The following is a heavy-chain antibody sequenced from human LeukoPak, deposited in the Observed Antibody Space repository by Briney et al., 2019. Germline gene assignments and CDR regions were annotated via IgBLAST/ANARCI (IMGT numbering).Heavy chain of an antibody. CDR1: GYTFTGYY. D-gene: IGHD2-2*01. CDR2: INPNSGGT. CDR3: ARLAYCSSTSCSNSWFDP. Sequence: ASVRVSCKASGYTFTGYYMHWVRQAPGQGLEWMGWINPNSGGTNYAQKFQGRVTMTRDTSISTAYMELSRLRSDDTAVYYCARLAYCSSTSCSNSWFDPWGQGTLVTVSS. J-gene: IGHJ5*02. V-gene: IGHV1-2*02.